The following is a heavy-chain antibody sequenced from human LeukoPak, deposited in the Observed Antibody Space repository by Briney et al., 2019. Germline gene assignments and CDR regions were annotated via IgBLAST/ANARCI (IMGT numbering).Heavy chain of an antibody. J-gene: IGHJ4*02. CDR3: ARGPSSSAWMNFES. CDR2: IYNSGST. V-gene: IGHV4-59*01. CDR1: GGSLSSYY. D-gene: IGHD6-19*01. Sequence: PSETLSLTCTVSGGSLSSYYWSWIRQPPGKGLEWIGYIYNSGSTNYNPSLKSRVSISIDTSRNQFSLKLNSVTAADTAVYYCARGPSSSAWMNFESWGQGTLVTVSS.